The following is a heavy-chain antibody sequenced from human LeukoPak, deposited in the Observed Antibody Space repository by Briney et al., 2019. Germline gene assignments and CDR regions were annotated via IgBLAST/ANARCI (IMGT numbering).Heavy chain of an antibody. J-gene: IGHJ4*02. CDR1: GGSINSGY. CDR3: AGGHYPLEY. D-gene: IGHD1-26*01. V-gene: IGHV4-59*01. CDR2: LYPSGST. Sequence: SETLSLTCSVSGGSINSGYWSWIRQPPGKGLEWIGLLYPSGSTNCNPSLKSRVTISVDPSRTQFYLKLSSMTAADTAVYCCAGGHYPLEYWGQGTLVTVSS.